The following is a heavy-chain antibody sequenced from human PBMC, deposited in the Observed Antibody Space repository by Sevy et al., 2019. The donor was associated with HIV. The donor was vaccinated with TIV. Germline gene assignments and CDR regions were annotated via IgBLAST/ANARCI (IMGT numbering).Heavy chain of an antibody. J-gene: IGHJ4*02. CDR2: ISHDGGTQ. Sequence: GGSLRLSCAASGFSFSRYGIHWVRQAPGRGLEWVAVISHDGGTQYYADSGKGRFTVSRDNSKSTAYLEMDSLSTEDTAVYSCAKDLFGDYCLCSVDYWGQGALVTVSS. CDR3: AKDLFGDYCLCSVDY. V-gene: IGHV3-30*18. D-gene: IGHD4-17*01. CDR1: GFSFSRYG.